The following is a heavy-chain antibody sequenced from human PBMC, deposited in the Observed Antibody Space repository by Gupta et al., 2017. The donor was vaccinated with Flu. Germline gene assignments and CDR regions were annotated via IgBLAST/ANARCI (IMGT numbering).Heavy chain of an antibody. V-gene: IGHV3-30*03. D-gene: IGHD3-3*01. Sequence: YDGTYKYYADSVRGRPTISRDQSKNALYLQMNSLRPEDTAVYYCARDRVNVYEYWGQGTLVTVSS. CDR3: ARDRVNVYEY. J-gene: IGHJ4*02. CDR2: YDGTYK.